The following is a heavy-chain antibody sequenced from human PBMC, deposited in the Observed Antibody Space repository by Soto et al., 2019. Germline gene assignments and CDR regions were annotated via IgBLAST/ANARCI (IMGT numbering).Heavy chain of an antibody. CDR2: IDSAGTTT. D-gene: IGHD2-21*02. J-gene: IGHJ4*02. CDR3: ARWFTGGNFDYFDF. V-gene: IGHV3-74*01. CDR1: GFTFSSDW. Sequence: XXSLRLCYAASGFTFSSDWMHWFPQAPGKGLVWVSRIDSAGTTTTYADSVKGRFTISRDNAKNTLYLQMNGLRDEDTALYYCARWFTGGNFDYFDFWGQGTQVTVSS.